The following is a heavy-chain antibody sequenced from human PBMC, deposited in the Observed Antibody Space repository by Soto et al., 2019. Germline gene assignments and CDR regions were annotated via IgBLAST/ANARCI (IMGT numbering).Heavy chain of an antibody. Sequence: GGSLRLSCAASGFTFITYNMNWVRQAPGKGLEWVSYIGSSSGTIFYADSVKGRFTISRDNAKNLLYLQMNSLRDEDTAVYYCAREENVGFNWFDPWGQGTLVTVSS. CDR1: GFTFITYN. J-gene: IGHJ5*02. CDR2: IGSSSGTI. V-gene: IGHV3-48*02. CDR3: AREENVGFNWFDP.